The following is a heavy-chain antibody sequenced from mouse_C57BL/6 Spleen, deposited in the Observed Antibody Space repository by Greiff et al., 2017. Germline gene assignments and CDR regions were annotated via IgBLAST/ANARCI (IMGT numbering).Heavy chain of an antibody. CDR2: ISSGSSTI. CDR3: ARSYGSKGDYFDY. Sequence: DVHLVESGGGLVKPGGSLKLSCAASGFTFSDYGMHWVRQAPEKGLEWVAYISSGSSTIYYADTVKGRFTISRDNAKNTLFLQMTSLRSEDTAMYYCARSYGSKGDYFDYWGQGTTLTVSS. J-gene: IGHJ2*01. V-gene: IGHV5-17*01. D-gene: IGHD1-1*01. CDR1: GFTFSDYG.